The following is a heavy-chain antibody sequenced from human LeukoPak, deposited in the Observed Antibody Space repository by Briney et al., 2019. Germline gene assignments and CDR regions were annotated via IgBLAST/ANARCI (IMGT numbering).Heavy chain of an antibody. D-gene: IGHD4-11*01. Sequence: GESLKISCKASGYSFANYWFGWVRQLPGKGLEWMGIIYPGDSDTRYSPSFRGQVTISADESTSTAFLQWKSLKASDTAMYYCARAPTSLSNPYYFDYWGQGTLVTVSS. CDR3: ARAPTSLSNPYYFDY. CDR1: GYSFANYW. V-gene: IGHV5-51*01. J-gene: IGHJ4*02. CDR2: IYPGDSDT.